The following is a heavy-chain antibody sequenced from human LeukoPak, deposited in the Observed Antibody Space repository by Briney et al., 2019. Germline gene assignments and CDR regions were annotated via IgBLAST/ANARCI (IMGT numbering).Heavy chain of an antibody. CDR2: IYYSGST. V-gene: IGHV4-59*01. D-gene: IGHD3-22*01. J-gene: IGHJ4*02. Sequence: SETLSLTCTVSGGSISSYYWSWIRQPPGKGLEWIGYIYYSGSTNYNPSFKSRVTISVDTSKNQFYLKLSSVTAADTAIYYCARHYYDSSGYIRAFDYWGQGTLVTVSS. CDR3: ARHYYDSSGYIRAFDY. CDR1: GGSISSYY.